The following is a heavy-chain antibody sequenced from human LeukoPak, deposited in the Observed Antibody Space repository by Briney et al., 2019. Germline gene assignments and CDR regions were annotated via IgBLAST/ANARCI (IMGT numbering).Heavy chain of an antibody. V-gene: IGHV1-18*01. CDR2: ISTYDGNT. J-gene: IGHJ4*02. CDR3: AKSGVSSGYSPIDY. D-gene: IGHD3-22*01. Sequence: GASVKVSCKASGYSFTSYGISWVRQAPGQGLEWMGWISTYDGNTNFAQNVQGRVTMSTDSSTRTAYMELTSLRSDDTAVYYCAKSGVSSGYSPIDYWGPGTLVTVSS. CDR1: GYSFTSYG.